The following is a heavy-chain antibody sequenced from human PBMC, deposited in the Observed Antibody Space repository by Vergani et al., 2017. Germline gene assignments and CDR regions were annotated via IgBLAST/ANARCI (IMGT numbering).Heavy chain of an antibody. CDR2: IHASGTK. V-gene: IGHV4-61*02. CDR1: GASITSGSFY. CDR3: VRDAGRSDLRGGYWFDT. Sequence: QVHLNEAGPGLVKPSQTLSLTCTVSGASITSGSFYWSWIRQPAGKGLEWIGRIHASGTKNYNPSLRSRVTLSVDTSKNQLSLKMIWMTAADTAVYYCVRDAGRSDLRGGYWFDTWGQGTLVSVSS. D-gene: IGHD1-26*01. J-gene: IGHJ5*02.